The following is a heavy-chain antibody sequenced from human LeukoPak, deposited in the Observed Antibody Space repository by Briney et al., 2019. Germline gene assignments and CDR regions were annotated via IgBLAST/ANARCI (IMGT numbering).Heavy chain of an antibody. CDR3: ARSKPWGYCSGGSCYPTYYYYYYMDV. D-gene: IGHD2-15*01. CDR2: ISSSSNYV. Sequence: GGSLRLSCAASGFTFSSYSMNWVRQAPGRGLEWVSSISSSSNYVYYVDSVKGRFTISRDNAKNSLFLQMNSLRAEDTAVYFCARSKPWGYCSGGSCYPTYYYYYYMDVWGKGTTVTVSS. V-gene: IGHV3-21*01. CDR1: GFTFSSYS. J-gene: IGHJ6*03.